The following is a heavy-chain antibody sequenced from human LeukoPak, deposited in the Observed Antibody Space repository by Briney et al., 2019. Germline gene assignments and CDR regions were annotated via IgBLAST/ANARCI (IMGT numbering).Heavy chain of an antibody. D-gene: IGHD2-15*01. CDR2: INPSGGST. J-gene: IGHJ6*03. V-gene: IGHV1-46*01. Sequence: ASVKVSCKASGYTFTSYYMHWVRQAPGQGLEWMGIINPSGGSTSYAQKFQGRVTMTRDTSTSTVYMELSSLRSEDPAVYYCARDQGGSRIYYYYYYYMDVWGKGTTVTVSS. CDR3: ARDQGGSRIYYYYYYYMDV. CDR1: GYTFTSYY.